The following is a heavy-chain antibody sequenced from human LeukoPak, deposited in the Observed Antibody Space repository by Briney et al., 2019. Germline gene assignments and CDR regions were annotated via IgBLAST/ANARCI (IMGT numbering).Heavy chain of an antibody. Sequence: GGSLRLSCAASGFTFSSYAMSWVRQAPGKGLEWVSAISGSGGSTYYADSVKGRFTISRDNSKNTLYLQMNSLRAEDTAVYYCAKALPPDRPPSSGWSGDYWGQGTLVTVSS. CDR3: AKALPPDRPPSSGWSGDY. CDR2: ISGSGGST. V-gene: IGHV3-23*01. J-gene: IGHJ4*02. D-gene: IGHD6-19*01. CDR1: GFTFSSYA.